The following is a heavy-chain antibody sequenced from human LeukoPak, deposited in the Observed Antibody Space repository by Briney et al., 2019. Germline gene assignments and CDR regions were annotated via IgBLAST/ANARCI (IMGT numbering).Heavy chain of an antibody. Sequence: PSETLSLTCTVSGGSISSSSYYWGWIRQPPGKGLEWIGRIYTSGSTNYNPSLKSRVTMSVDTSKNQFSLKLSSVTAADTAVYYCARVNSGSYDGLDYWGQGTLVTVSS. CDR3: ARVNSGSYDGLDY. V-gene: IGHV4-39*07. J-gene: IGHJ4*02. CDR1: GGSISSSSYY. D-gene: IGHD1-26*01. CDR2: IYTSGST.